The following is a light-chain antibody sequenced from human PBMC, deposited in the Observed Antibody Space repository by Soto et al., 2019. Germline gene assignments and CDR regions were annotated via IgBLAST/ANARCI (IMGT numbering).Light chain of an antibody. V-gene: IGKV1-17*01. CDR3: LQHNSYHSIT. CDR2: APS. Sequence: DIHMTQSASSLSASVGDRFTITCRASQGIRNDLGWYQQKPVKAPKRLXYAPSSLQSGVPSRFSGSGSGTEFTLTISSLQHEDFANDYCLQHNSYHSITFGQGTRLEIK. CDR1: QGIRND. J-gene: IGKJ5*01.